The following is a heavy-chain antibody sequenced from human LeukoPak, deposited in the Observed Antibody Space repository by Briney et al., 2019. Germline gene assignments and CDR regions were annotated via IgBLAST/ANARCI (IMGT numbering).Heavy chain of an antibody. CDR1: GGSISSGSYY. CDR2: IYTSGST. CDR3: AREEGALLSDYMDV. Sequence: SETPSLTCTVSGGSISSGSYYWSWIRQPAGKGLEWIGRIYTSGSTNYNPSLKSRVTISVDTSKNQFSLKLSSVTAADTAVYYCAREEGALLSDYMDVWGKGTTVTVSS. J-gene: IGHJ6*03. V-gene: IGHV4-61*02. D-gene: IGHD2-2*01.